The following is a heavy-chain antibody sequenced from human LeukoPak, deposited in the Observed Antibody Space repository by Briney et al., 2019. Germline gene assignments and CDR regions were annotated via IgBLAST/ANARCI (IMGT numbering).Heavy chain of an antibody. Sequence: GGSLRLSCAASGFTFSSYAMSRVRQAPGKGLEWVSAISGSGGSTYYADSVKGRFTISRDNSKNTLYLQMNSLRAEDTAVYYCAKGAEDFWSGYPNWFDPWGQGTLVTVSS. V-gene: IGHV3-23*01. D-gene: IGHD3-3*01. J-gene: IGHJ5*02. CDR1: GFTFSSYA. CDR2: ISGSGGST. CDR3: AKGAEDFWSGYPNWFDP.